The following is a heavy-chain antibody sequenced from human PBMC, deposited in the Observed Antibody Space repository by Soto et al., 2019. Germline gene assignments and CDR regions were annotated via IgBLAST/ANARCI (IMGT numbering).Heavy chain of an antibody. CDR3: AREVQVHTPSFVY. Sequence: QVQLVQSGAEMKKPGSSVKVSCQSSGGTFNTYAMNWVRQAPGQGPEWMGDISPMFSAANYAPKFQGKVTMTADESTGTSHMQLSSLTSADPALYFCAREVQVHTPSFVYWGQGTLVTVSS. CDR2: ISPMFSAA. J-gene: IGHJ4*02. V-gene: IGHV1-69*19. CDR1: GGTFNTYA.